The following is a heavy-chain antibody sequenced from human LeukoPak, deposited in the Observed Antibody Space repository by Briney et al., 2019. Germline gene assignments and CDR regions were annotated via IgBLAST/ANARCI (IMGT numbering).Heavy chain of an antibody. D-gene: IGHD3-16*01. V-gene: IGHV4-59*01. J-gene: IGHJ3*02. CDR1: GGSISSYY. CDR3: ARPLTDGAFDI. Sequence: SETLSLTCTVSGGSISSYYWSWIRQRPGKGLEWIGYIYYSGSTNYNPSLKSRVTISVDTSKNQFSLKLSSVTAADTAVYYCARPLTDGAFDIWGQGTMVTVSS. CDR2: IYYSGST.